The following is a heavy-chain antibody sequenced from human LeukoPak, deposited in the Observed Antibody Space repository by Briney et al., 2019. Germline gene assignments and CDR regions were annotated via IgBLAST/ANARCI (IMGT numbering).Heavy chain of an antibody. V-gene: IGHV4-39*07. CDR2: IYYSGST. CDR1: GGSISSSSYY. J-gene: IGHJ4*02. CDR3: AREIAMVTGGEDGYREKDRYYFDY. D-gene: IGHD5-18*01. Sequence: SETLSLTCTVSGGSISSSSYYWGWIRQPPGKGLEWIGSIYYSGSTYYNPSLKSRVTISVDTSKNQFSLKLSSVTAADTAVYYCAREIAMVTGGEDGYREKDRYYFDYWGQGTLVTVSS.